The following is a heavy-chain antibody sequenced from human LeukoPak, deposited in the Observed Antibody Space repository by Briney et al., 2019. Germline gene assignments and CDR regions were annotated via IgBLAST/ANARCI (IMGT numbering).Heavy chain of an antibody. CDR1: EFTFSIYG. CDR2: ISYDGSNE. CDR3: AKDPRQYCSSTTCYFNWFDP. Sequence: GRSLRLSCAASEFTFSIYGMHWVRQAPGKGLEWVAVISYDGSNEYYADFVKGRFTISRDNSKNTLYLQMNSLRAEDTAVYYCAKDPRQYCSSTTCYFNWFDPWGQGTLVTVSS. V-gene: IGHV3-30*18. D-gene: IGHD2-2*01. J-gene: IGHJ5*02.